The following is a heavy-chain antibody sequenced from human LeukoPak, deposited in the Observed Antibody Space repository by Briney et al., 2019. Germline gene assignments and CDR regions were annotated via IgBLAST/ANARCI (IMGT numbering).Heavy chain of an antibody. CDR3: ARGPVGYADY. Sequence: PSETLSLTCTVSGGSISSSRYYWGWIRQPPGKGLEWIGSIYYSGSTYYNPSLKSRVTISVDTSKNQFSLKLSSVTAADTAVYYCARGPVGYADYWGQGTLVTVSS. J-gene: IGHJ4*02. CDR2: IYYSGST. CDR1: GGSISSSRYY. D-gene: IGHD5-12*01. V-gene: IGHV4-39*01.